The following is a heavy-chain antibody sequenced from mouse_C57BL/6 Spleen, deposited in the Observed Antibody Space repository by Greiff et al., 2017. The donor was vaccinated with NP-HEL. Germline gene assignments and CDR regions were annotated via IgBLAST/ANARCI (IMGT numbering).Heavy chain of an antibody. D-gene: IGHD1-1*01. CDR2: ISSGSSTI. V-gene: IGHV5-17*01. CDR3: ARELYYYGYAMDY. CDR1: GFTISDYG. J-gene: IGHJ4*01. Sequence: EVQVVESGGGLVKPGGSLKLSCAASGFTISDYGMHWVRQAPEKGLEWVAYISSGSSTIYYADTVKGRFTISRDNAKNTLFLQMTSLRSEDTAMYYCARELYYYGYAMDYWGQGTSVTVSS.